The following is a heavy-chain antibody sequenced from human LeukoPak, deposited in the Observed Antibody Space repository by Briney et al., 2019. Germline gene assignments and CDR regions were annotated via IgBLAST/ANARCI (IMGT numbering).Heavy chain of an antibody. D-gene: IGHD6-6*01. CDR2: INWDSGKI. CDR3: AKGSVAARPGWFDP. V-gene: IGHV3-9*01. CDR1: GFTFDDYA. J-gene: IGHJ5*02. Sequence: GGSLRLSCAASGFTFDDYAMHWVRQAPGKGLEWVSGINWDSGKIGYVDSVKGRFTISRDNARNSLYLQMNSLRPEDTALYYCAKGSVAARPGWFDPWGQGTLVTVSS.